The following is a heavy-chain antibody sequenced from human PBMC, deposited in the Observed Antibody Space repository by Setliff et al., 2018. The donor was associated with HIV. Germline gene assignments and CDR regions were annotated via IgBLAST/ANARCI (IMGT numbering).Heavy chain of an antibody. V-gene: IGHV4-39*07. J-gene: IGHJ6*03. CDR3: ARTYYYDSSGYLGPVSNYYYMDV. Sequence: PSETLSLTCTVSGGSTSSSSNYWGWIRQPPGKGLEWIGNMHYSGTAYYNPSLRSRVKISVDTSKNELSLNLSSVTAADTAVYYCARTYYYDSSGYLGPVSNYYYMDVWGKGTTVTVSS. CDR1: GGSTSSSSNY. D-gene: IGHD3-22*01. CDR2: MHYSGTA.